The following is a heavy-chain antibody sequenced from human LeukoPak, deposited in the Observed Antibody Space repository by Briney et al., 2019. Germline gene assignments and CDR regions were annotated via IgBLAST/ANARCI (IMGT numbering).Heavy chain of an antibody. V-gene: IGHV4-39*01. J-gene: IGHJ4*02. CDR1: GDSISSISSRSYH. D-gene: IGHD2-15*01. CDR2: IYYSGST. CDR3: ATVASTCTGGSCYQYYFDY. Sequence: PSETLSLTCTVSGDSISSISSRSYHWAWIRQPPGKGLEWIGSIYYSGSTYCNPSLKSRVTISVDTSKNQFSLSLRSVTAADTAVYNCATVASTCTGGSCYQYYFDYWGQGTLVTVSS.